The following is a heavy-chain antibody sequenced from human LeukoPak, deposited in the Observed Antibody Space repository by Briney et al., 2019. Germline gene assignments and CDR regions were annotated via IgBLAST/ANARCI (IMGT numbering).Heavy chain of an antibody. CDR1: GSTFSSYA. CDR3: AKVPPSGSYYFDY. J-gene: IGHJ4*02. Sequence: GGSLRLSCAASGSTFSSYAMSWVRQAPGKGLEWVSAISGSGGSTYYADSVKGRFTISRDNSENTLYLQMNSLRAEDTAVYYCAKVPPSGSYYFDYWGQGTLVTVSS. CDR2: ISGSGGST. D-gene: IGHD1-26*01. V-gene: IGHV3-23*01.